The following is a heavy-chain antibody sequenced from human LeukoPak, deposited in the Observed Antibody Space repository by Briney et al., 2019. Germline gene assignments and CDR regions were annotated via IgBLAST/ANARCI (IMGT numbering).Heavy chain of an antibody. J-gene: IGHJ3*02. V-gene: IGHV4-59*12. Sequence: PSETLSLTCTVSGGSISSYYWSWIRQPPGKGLEWIGYIYYSGSTNYNPSLKSRVTISVDTSKNQFSLKLSSVTAADTAVYYRARPYTSGYRGAFDIWGQGTMVTVSS. CDR3: ARPYTSGYRGAFDI. CDR1: GGSISSYY. D-gene: IGHD6-19*01. CDR2: IYYSGST.